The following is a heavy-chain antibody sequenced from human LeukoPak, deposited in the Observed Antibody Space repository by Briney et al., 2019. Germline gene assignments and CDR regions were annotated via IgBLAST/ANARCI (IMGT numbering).Heavy chain of an antibody. CDR1: GFTVSSNY. CDR2: IYCGGST. D-gene: IGHD3-10*01. V-gene: IGHV3-66*01. Sequence: GGSLRLSCAASGFTVSSNYMGWVRQAPGKGLEWVSVIYCGGSTYYADSVKGRFTISRDNSKNTLYLQMNSLRAEDTAVYYCARAEGVRGVIRFWGQGTLVTVSS. CDR3: ARAEGVRGVIRF. J-gene: IGHJ4*02.